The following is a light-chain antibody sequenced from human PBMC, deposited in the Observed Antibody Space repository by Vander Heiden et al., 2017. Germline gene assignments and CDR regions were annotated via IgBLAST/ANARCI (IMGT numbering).Light chain of an antibody. V-gene: IGLV2-11*01. J-gene: IGLJ1*01. CDR1: SRDVGGYNY. CDR2: DVS. Sequence: QSALTQPRPVSGSPGQSVTISCTGTSRDVGGYNYVSGYQQHTGKAPKLMIYDVSKRPSGVPDRFSGSKSGNTASLTISGLQAEDEADYYCCSYAGSYVFGTGTKVTVL. CDR3: CSYAGSYV.